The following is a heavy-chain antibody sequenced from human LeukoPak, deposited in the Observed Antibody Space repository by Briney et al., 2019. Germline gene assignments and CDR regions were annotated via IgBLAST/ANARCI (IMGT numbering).Heavy chain of an antibody. D-gene: IGHD5-24*01. CDR3: AREEEQMARGLDP. J-gene: IGHJ5*02. CDR1: GGSISTYY. CDR2: IYTSGST. Sequence: SETLSLTCTVSGGSISTYYWSWIRQPAGRGLEWIGRIYTSGSTNYNPSLKSRVTMSVDTSKNQFSLKLSSVTAADTAVYYCAREEEQMARGLDPWGSGALVTVSS. V-gene: IGHV4-4*07.